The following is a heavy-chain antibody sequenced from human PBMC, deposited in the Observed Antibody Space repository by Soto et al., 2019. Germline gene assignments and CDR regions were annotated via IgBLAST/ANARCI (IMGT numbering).Heavy chain of an antibody. V-gene: IGHV4-59*01. Sequence: SQTLSLTCRVAGGYISGYDWSWIRQPPGKGLEWIGYIYYSGSTNYNPSLKSRVTISVDTSKNQFSLKLSSVTAADTAVYYCARSLLTGPFPFDYRGQGTPVTVSS. D-gene: IGHD1-20*01. CDR1: GGYISGYD. CDR3: ARSLLTGPFPFDY. J-gene: IGHJ4*02. CDR2: IYYSGST.